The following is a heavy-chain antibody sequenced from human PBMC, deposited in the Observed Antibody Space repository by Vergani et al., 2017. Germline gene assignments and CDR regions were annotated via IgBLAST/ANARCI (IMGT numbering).Heavy chain of an antibody. J-gene: IGHJ3*02. CDR2: ISSSSSYT. V-gene: IGHV3-11*06. Sequence: QVQLVESGGGLVKPGGSLRLSCAASGLTFSDYYMSWIRQAPGKGLEWVSYISSSSSYTNYADSVKGRFTISRDNAKNSLYLQMNSLRAEDTAVYYCARDIAAAGTGGAFDIWGQGTMVTVSS. CDR3: ARDIAAAGTGGAFDI. CDR1: GLTFSDYY. D-gene: IGHD6-13*01.